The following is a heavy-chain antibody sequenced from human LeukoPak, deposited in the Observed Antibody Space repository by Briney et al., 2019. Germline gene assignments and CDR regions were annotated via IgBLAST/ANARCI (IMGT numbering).Heavy chain of an antibody. CDR3: AREGHYFDY. CDR1: GGSISSYY. Sequence: SETLSLTXTVSGGSISSYYWSWIRQPPGKGLEWIGYIYYSGSTNYNPSLKSRATISVDTSKNQFSLKLSSVTAADTAVYYCAREGHYFDYWGQGTLVTVSS. V-gene: IGHV4-59*01. CDR2: IYYSGST. J-gene: IGHJ4*02.